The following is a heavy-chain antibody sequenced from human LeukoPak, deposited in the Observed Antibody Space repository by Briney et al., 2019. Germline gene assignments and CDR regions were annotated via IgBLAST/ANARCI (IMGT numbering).Heavy chain of an antibody. D-gene: IGHD5-24*01. V-gene: IGHV3-23*01. CDR1: GFAFRNYG. J-gene: IGHJ4*02. CDR3: ATEKGDGLPFDY. CDR2: VNAKGDVT. Sequence: TGGSLRLSCSASGFAFRNYGMAWVRQAPGKGLDFVSAVNAKGDVTFYADSVKGRFTMSRDNSKNTLYLQMNSLRAEDTAVYYCATEKGDGLPFDYWGQGTLITVSS.